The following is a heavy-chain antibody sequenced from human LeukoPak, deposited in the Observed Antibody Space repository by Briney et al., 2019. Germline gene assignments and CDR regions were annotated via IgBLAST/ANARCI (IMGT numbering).Heavy chain of an antibody. CDR1: GYTFTSYG. J-gene: IGHJ6*02. CDR3: ARVAIAARSRYYYYGMDV. V-gene: IGHV1-18*01. D-gene: IGHD6-6*01. CDR2: ISAYNGNT. Sequence: ASVKVSCMASGYTFTSYGISWVRQAPGQGLEWMGWISAYNGNTNYAQKLQGRVTMTTDTSTSTAYMELRSLRSDDAAVYYCARVAIAARSRYYYYGMDVWGQGTTVTVSS.